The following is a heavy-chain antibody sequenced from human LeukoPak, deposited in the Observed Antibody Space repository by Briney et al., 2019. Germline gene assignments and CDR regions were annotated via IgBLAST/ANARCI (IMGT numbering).Heavy chain of an antibody. CDR3: AKLPHSGWYSSRAFDI. D-gene: IGHD6-19*01. CDR2: ISNSGGST. J-gene: IGHJ3*02. Sequence: GGSLRPSCAASGFTFSSYAMSWVRQAPGKGLEWVSGISNSGGSTYYADSVKGRFIISRDNSKNTLFLQMSSLRAEDTAVYYCAKLPHSGWYSSRAFDIWGQGTLVTVSS. V-gene: IGHV3-23*01. CDR1: GFTFSSYA.